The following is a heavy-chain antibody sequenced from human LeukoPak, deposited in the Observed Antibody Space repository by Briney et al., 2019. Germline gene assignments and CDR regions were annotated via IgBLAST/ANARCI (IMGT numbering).Heavy chain of an antibody. J-gene: IGHJ6*02. V-gene: IGHV1-2*06. CDR1: GYTFTSYY. Sequence: ASVKVSCKASGYTFTSYYMHWVRQAPGQGLEWMGRINPNSGGTNYAQKFQGRVTMTRDTSISTAYMELSRLRSDDTAVYYCARGGYDFVYYYYGMDVWGQGTTVTVSS. CDR3: ARGGYDFVYYYYGMDV. CDR2: INPNSGGT. D-gene: IGHD3-3*01.